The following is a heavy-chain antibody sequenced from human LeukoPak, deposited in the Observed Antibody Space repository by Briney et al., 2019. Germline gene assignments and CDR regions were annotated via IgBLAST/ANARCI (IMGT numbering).Heavy chain of an antibody. CDR1: GGSISSYY. CDR3: ARQGGVGATRYFDY. J-gene: IGHJ4*02. CDR2: IYYSGST. D-gene: IGHD1-26*01. Sequence: SETLSLTRTVSGGSISSYYWSWIRQPPGKGLEWIGYIYYSGSTNYNPSLKSRVTISVDTSKNQFSLKLSSVTAADTAVYYCARQGGVGATRYFDYWGQGTLVTVSS. V-gene: IGHV4-59*08.